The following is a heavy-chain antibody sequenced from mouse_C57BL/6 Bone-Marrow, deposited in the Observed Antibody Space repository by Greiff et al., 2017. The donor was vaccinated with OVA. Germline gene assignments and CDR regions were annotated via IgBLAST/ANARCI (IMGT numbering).Heavy chain of an antibody. CDR3: ARRDVDYAMDY. V-gene: IGHV5-12*01. D-gene: IGHD3-3*01. Sequence: EVQGVESGGGLVQPGGSLKLSCAASGFTFSDYYMYWVRQTPEKRLEWVAYISNGGGSTYYPDTVKGRFTISRDNAKNTLYLQMSRLKSEDTAMYYCARRDVDYAMDYWGQGTSVTVSS. CDR1: GFTFSDYY. J-gene: IGHJ4*01. CDR2: ISNGGGST.